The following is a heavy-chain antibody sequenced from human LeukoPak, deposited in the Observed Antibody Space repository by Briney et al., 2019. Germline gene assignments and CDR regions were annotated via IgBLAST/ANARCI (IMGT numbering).Heavy chain of an antibody. CDR3: ARIRITMIVVVNHGAFDI. D-gene: IGHD3-22*01. CDR2: MNPNSGNT. CDR1: GYTFTSYD. J-gene: IGHJ3*02. Sequence: GASVKVSCKASGYTFTSYDINWVRQATGQGLEWMGWMNPNSGNTGYAQKFQGRVTMTRNTSISTAYMELSSLRSEDTAVYYCARIRITMIVVVNHGAFDIWGQGTMVTVSS. V-gene: IGHV1-8*01.